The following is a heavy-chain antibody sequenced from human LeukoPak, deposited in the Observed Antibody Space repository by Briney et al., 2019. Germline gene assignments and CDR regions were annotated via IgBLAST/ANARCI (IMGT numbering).Heavy chain of an antibody. D-gene: IGHD6-6*01. Sequence: PGGSLRLSCAASGFTFSSYAMSWVRQAPGKGLEWVSAISGSGGSTYYADSVKGRFTISRDNSKNTLYLQMNSLRAEDTAVYYCAKDILRGTGIAAPGGMDVWGQGTTVTVSS. J-gene: IGHJ6*02. CDR2: ISGSGGST. CDR3: AKDILRGTGIAAPGGMDV. V-gene: IGHV3-23*01. CDR1: GFTFSSYA.